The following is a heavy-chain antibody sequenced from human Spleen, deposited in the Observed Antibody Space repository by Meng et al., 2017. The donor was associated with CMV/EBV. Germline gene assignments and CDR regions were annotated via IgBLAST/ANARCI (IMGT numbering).Heavy chain of an antibody. CDR1: FKFSSYA. J-gene: IGHJ1*01. CDR3: AKDSHGRFGELKRKYFQH. V-gene: IGHV3-23*01. CDR2: ISGSGGST. D-gene: IGHD3-10*01. Sequence: FKFSSYARSWVRQAPGKGLEWVSAISGSGGSTYYADSVKGRFTISRDNSKNTLYLQMNSLRAEDTAVYYCAKDSHGRFGELKRKYFQHWGQGTLVTVSS.